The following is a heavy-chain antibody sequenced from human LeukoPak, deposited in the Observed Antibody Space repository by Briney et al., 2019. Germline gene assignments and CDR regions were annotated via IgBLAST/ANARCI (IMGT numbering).Heavy chain of an antibody. Sequence: PSETLSLTCTVSGGSISSTSYYWDWIRQPPGKGLEWIGNFYNSGSTHYSPSLKSRVTMSVDTSKNQFSLKLSSVTAADTAVYYCAREVRYGYGFDYWGQGTLVTVSS. CDR1: GGSISSTSYY. CDR2: FYNSGST. V-gene: IGHV4-39*07. D-gene: IGHD5-18*01. CDR3: AREVRYGYGFDY. J-gene: IGHJ4*02.